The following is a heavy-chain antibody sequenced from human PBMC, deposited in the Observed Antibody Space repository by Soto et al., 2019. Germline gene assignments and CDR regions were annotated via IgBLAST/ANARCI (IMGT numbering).Heavy chain of an antibody. V-gene: IGHV3-53*01. CDR1: GFSVSSNY. Sequence: GGSLRLSCAASGFSVSSNYMTWVRQAPGKGLEWVSIIYSDGRTNYADSVKGRFTISRDNSKNTVYLQMTSLSADDTAVYYCAREISAGFGEPWLDPWGQGTLVTVSS. CDR3: AREISAGFGEPWLDP. CDR2: IYSDGRT. D-gene: IGHD3-10*01. J-gene: IGHJ5*02.